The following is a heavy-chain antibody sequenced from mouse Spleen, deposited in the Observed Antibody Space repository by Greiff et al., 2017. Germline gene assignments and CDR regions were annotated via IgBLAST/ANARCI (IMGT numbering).Heavy chain of an antibody. J-gene: IGHJ1*01. CDR3: ASAYYGNYDWYFDV. D-gene: IGHD2-10*01. V-gene: IGHV1-26*01. CDR1: GYTFTDYY. CDR2: INPNNGGT. Sequence: VQLQQSGPELVKPGASVKISCKASGYTFTDYYMNWVKQSHGKSLEWIGDINPNNGGTSYNQKFKGKATLTVDKSSSTAYMELRSLTSEDSAVYYCASAYYGNYDWYFDVWGAGTTVTVSS.